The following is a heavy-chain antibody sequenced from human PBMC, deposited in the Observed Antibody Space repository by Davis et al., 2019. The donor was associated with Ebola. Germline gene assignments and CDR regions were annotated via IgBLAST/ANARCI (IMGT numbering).Heavy chain of an antibody. CDR3: ASSPSWLLLAY. CDR2: IKQDGSEK. D-gene: IGHD3-22*01. CDR1: GFTFSSYW. Sequence: GESLKISCAASGFTFSSYWMSWVRQAPGKGLEWVANIKQDGSEKYYVDSVKGRFTISRDNAKSSLYLQMNSLRAEDTAVYYCASSPSWLLLAYWGQGTLVTVSS. J-gene: IGHJ4*02. V-gene: IGHV3-7*01.